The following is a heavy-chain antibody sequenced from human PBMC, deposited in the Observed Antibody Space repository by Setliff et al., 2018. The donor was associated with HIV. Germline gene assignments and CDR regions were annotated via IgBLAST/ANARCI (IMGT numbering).Heavy chain of an antibody. D-gene: IGHD4-4*01. Sequence: RASVKVSCKASGYTFTGYYVHWVRQAPGQGLEWMGWINSNSGGTNYAQKFQGRVTMTRATSISTAYMELSSLRSDDTAVYFCARGATTAGLIDYWGQGTRGTVSS. V-gene: IGHV1-2*02. J-gene: IGHJ4*02. CDR1: GYTFTGYY. CDR3: ARGATTAGLIDY. CDR2: INSNSGGT.